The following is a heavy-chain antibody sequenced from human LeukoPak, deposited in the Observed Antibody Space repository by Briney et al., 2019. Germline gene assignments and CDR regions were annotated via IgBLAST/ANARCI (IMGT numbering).Heavy chain of an antibody. CDR1: GGSISSYY. Sequence: SETLSLTCTVSGGSISSYYWSWIRQPPGKGLEWIGYIYYSGSTNYNPSLKSRVTISVDTSKNQFPLKLSSVTAADTAVYYCARDPGDYDILTGYYSWGFDPWGQGTLVTVSS. V-gene: IGHV4-59*01. J-gene: IGHJ5*02. D-gene: IGHD3-9*01. CDR3: ARDPGDYDILTGYYSWGFDP. CDR2: IYYSGST.